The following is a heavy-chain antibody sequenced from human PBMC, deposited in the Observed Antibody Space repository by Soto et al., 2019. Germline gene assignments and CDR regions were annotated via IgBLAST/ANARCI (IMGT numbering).Heavy chain of an antibody. CDR1: GFTFSTYG. CDR3: AREAKEYYSDY. V-gene: IGHV3-33*01. Sequence: QVQLVESGGGVVQPGRSLRLSCAASGFTFSTYGMHWVRQAPGKGLEWVADIWYDGSNKYYADSVKGRFTISRDNSKNILYLQMNSRRAEDRAVYYCAREAKEYYSDYWGQGTLVTVSS. D-gene: IGHD3-10*01. J-gene: IGHJ4*02. CDR2: IWYDGSNK.